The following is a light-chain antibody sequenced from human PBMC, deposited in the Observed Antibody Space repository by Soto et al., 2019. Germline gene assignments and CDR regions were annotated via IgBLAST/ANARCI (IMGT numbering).Light chain of an antibody. J-gene: IGKJ2*03. CDR3: QHYGNSPPYS. CDR1: QSVSTTY. CDR2: ATS. V-gene: IGKV3-20*01. Sequence: EIVLTQSPGSLSLSPGEGATLSCRASQSVSTTYLAWYQLKPGQAPRLVIYATSSRAAGIPDRFRGSGSGTELTLTISILEPEDVGVYVCQHYGNSPPYSFGQGTKLEIK.